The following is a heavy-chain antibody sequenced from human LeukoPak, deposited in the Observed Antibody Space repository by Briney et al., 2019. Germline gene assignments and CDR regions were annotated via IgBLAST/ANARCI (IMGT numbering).Heavy chain of an antibody. D-gene: IGHD3-22*01. CDR1: GGSFSGYY. CDR2: INHSGST. J-gene: IGHJ4*02. CDR3: ARNYDSSGYYFDY. Sequence: PSETLSLTCAVSGGSFSGYYWSWIRQPPGKGLEWIGEINHSGSTNYNPSLKSRVTISVDTSKNQFSLKLSSVTAADTAVYYCARNYDSSGYYFDYWGQGTLVTVSS. V-gene: IGHV4-34*01.